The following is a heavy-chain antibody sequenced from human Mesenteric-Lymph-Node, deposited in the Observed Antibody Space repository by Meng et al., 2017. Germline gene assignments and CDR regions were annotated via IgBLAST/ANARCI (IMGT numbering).Heavy chain of an antibody. CDR2: IYYSGST. Sequence: QGRLQGSGPGLVKPSQTPSLTCTVSGGSISSGDYYWSWIRQPPGKGLEWIGYIYYSGSTYYNPSLKSRVTISVDTSKNQFSLKLSSVTAADTAVYYCARDRTTGRYFDYWGQGTLVTVSS. CDR1: GGSISSGDYY. J-gene: IGHJ4*02. CDR3: ARDRTTGRYFDY. D-gene: IGHD4-11*01. V-gene: IGHV4-30-4*01.